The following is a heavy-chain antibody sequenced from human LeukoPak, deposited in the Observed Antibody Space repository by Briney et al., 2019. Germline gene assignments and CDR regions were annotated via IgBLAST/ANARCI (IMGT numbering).Heavy chain of an antibody. CDR2: INPNSGGT. Sequence: ASVKVSCKASGYTFTGYYMHWVRQAPGQGLEWMGRINPNSGGTNYAQKFQGRVTMTRDTSISTAYMELSRLRSDDTAVYYCERDIAVAGFQDYWGQATLVTGSS. V-gene: IGHV1-2*06. CDR3: ERDIAVAGFQDY. CDR1: GYTFTGYY. D-gene: IGHD6-19*01. J-gene: IGHJ4*02.